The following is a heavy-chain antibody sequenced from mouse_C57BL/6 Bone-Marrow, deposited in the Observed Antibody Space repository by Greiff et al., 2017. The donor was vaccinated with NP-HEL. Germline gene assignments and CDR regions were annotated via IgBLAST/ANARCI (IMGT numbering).Heavy chain of an antibody. CDR3: ARHYYSNYFDY. V-gene: IGHV5-6*01. Sequence: EVKLMESGGDLVKPGGSLKLSCAASGFTFSSYGMSWVRQTPDKRLEWVATISSGGSYTYYPDSVKGRFNISRDNAKNTLYLQMSSLKSEDTAMYYCARHYYSNYFDYWGQGTTLTVSS. CDR1: GFTFSSYG. J-gene: IGHJ2*01. CDR2: ISSGGSYT. D-gene: IGHD2-5*01.